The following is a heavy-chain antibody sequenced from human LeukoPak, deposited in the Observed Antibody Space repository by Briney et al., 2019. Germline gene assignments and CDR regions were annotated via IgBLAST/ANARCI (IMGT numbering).Heavy chain of an antibody. Sequence: SETLSLTCTVSGGSISSDSYDWSWIRQPAGKGLEWIGRIYTSGSTNYNPSLKSRVTISVDTSKNQFSLKLSSVTAADTAVYYCARTGRIRYYYYYMDVWGKGTTVTVSS. V-gene: IGHV4-61*02. CDR1: GGSISSDSYD. J-gene: IGHJ6*03. CDR2: IYTSGST. CDR3: ARTGRIRYYYYYMDV.